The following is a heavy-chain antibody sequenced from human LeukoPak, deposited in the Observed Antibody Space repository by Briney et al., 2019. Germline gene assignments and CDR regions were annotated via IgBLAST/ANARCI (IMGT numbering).Heavy chain of an antibody. CDR1: GYTFTGYY. V-gene: IGHV1-2*02. D-gene: IGHD1-26*01. CDR3: ARGLLVRDPKRGFDP. CDR2: INPNSGGT. Sequence: VSVKVSCKASGYTFTGYYMHWVRQAPGQGLEWMGWINPNSGGTNYAQKFQGRVTMTRDTSISTAYMELSRLRSDDTAVYYCARGLLVRDPKRGFDPWGQGILVTVSS. J-gene: IGHJ5*02.